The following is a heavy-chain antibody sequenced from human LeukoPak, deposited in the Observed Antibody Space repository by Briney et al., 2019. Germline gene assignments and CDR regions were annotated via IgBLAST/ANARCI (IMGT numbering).Heavy chain of an antibody. CDR2: ISSSSTYI. Sequence: GRTLRLSCAASGFTFSKYDMNWARQARAKGREWVSSISSSSTYIYYADSVKGRFTISRDNAKNSLYLQMNSLRAEDTAVYYCAKSSGWNYYYYYMDVWGKGTTVIASS. D-gene: IGHD6-19*01. J-gene: IGHJ6*03. CDR3: AKSSGWNYYYYYMDV. CDR1: GFTFSKYD. V-gene: IGHV3-21*01.